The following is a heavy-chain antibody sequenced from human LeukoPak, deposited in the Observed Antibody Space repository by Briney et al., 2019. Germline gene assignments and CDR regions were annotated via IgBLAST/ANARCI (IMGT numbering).Heavy chain of an antibody. CDR3: AKAPVTTCRGAYCYPFDY. Sequence: GSLRLSCAASGFTLSSYAMSWVRQAPGKGLEWVSAISDSGNTYHADSVKGRFTISRDSSKNTLFLQMNRLRPEDAAVYYCAKAPVTTCRGAYCYPFDYWGQGTLVTVSS. V-gene: IGHV3-23*01. D-gene: IGHD2-21*01. J-gene: IGHJ4*02. CDR1: GFTLSSYA. CDR2: ISDSGNT.